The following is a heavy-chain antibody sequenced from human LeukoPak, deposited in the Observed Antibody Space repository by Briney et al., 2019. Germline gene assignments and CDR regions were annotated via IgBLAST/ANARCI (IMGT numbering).Heavy chain of an antibody. J-gene: IGHJ5*02. CDR3: ARDNSVRDEAWWFNP. V-gene: IGHV4-59*01. D-gene: IGHD5-24*01. CDR1: GGSISSYY. CDR2: MYYSGST. Sequence: SETLSLTCTVSGGSISSYYWSWIRQPPGKGLEWIGYMYYSGSTNYNPSLKSRVTISVDMSKNQVSLKLSSVTAADTAVYYCARDNSVRDEAWWFNPWGQGTLVTVSS.